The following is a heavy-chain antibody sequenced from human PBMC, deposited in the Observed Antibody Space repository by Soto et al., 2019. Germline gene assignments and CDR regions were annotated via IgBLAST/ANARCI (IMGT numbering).Heavy chain of an antibody. CDR2: IYHSGST. CDR1: GGSFSGYY. CDR3: ARGYGQLVRTPLDV. Sequence: KPSETLSLTCAVYGGSFSGYYWTWIRQTPGKGLEWIGEIYHSGSTNYNPSLKSRVTISVDTSKNQFSLKLRSVTAADTAVYYCARGYGQLVRTPLDVWGQGTTVTVSS. V-gene: IGHV4-34*01. D-gene: IGHD6-6*01. J-gene: IGHJ6*02.